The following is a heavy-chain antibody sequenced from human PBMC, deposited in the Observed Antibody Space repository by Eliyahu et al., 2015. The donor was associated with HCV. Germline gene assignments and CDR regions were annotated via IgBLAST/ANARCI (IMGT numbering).Heavy chain of an antibody. D-gene: IGHD6-13*01. Sequence: EVQLVESGGGLVQPGGSLRLSCAASGFTFSXYSLNWVRQAPGKGLEWVSYISSSSSTIYYADSVKGRFTISRDNAKNSLYLQMNSLRDEDTAVYYCARDIAAAGRSAFGVVGMDVWGQGTTVTVSS. J-gene: IGHJ6*02. CDR2: ISSSSSTI. CDR3: ARDIAAAGRSAFGVVGMDV. CDR1: GFTFSXYS. V-gene: IGHV3-48*02.